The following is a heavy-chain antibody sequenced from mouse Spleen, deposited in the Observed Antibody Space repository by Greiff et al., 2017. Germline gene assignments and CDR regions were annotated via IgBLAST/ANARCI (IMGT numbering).Heavy chain of an antibody. Sequence: DVKLVESEGGLVQPGSSLKLSCTASGFTFSDYYMAWVRKVPEKGLEWVANINYDGSSYYYLASLKSRFIISGDNDKNILYLQMSRLKSEDTATYYFARDRNWEGFDDWGQGTTLTVSS. J-gene: IGHJ2*01. V-gene: IGHV5-16*01. CDR3: ARDRNWEGFDD. CDR1: GFTFSDYY. D-gene: IGHD4-1*01. CDR2: INYDGSSY.